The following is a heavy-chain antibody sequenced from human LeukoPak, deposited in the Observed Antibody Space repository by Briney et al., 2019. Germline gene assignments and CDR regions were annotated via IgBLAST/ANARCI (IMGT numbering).Heavy chain of an antibody. CDR2: IYTSGST. CDR1: GGSISSGSYY. D-gene: IGHD3-22*01. J-gene: IGHJ4*02. CDR3: ARDSYHYDSSGYYSTLNYYFDY. V-gene: IGHV4-61*02. Sequence: PSQTLSLTCTVSGGSISSGSYYWSWIRQPAGKGLEWIGRIYTSGSTNYNPSLKSRVTISVDTSKNQFSLKLSSVTAADTAVYYCARDSYHYDSSGYYSTLNYYFDYWGQGTLVTVSS.